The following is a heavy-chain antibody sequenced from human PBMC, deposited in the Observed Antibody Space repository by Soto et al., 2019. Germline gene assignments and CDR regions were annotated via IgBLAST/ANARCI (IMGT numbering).Heavy chain of an antibody. CDR3: ASEPLIYDSRFLDY. CDR2: IYYSGST. V-gene: IGHV4-30-4*01. CDR1: GGSISSGDYY. D-gene: IGHD3-22*01. Sequence: PSETLSLTCAVYGGSISSGDYYWSWIRQPPGKSLKWIGYIYYSGSTYYNPSLKSRVTISVDTSKNQFSLKLSSVTAADTAVYYCASEPLIYDSRFLDYWGQGTLVTVSS. J-gene: IGHJ4*02.